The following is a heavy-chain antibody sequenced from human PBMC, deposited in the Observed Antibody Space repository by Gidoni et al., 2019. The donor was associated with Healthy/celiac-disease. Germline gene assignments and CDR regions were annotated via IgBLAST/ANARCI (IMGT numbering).Heavy chain of an antibody. Sequence: QVQLVQSGAEVKKPGSSVKVSCKASGGTFSSYALSWVRQAPGQGLEWMGGIIPIFGTANYAQKFQGRVTITADESTSTAYMELSSLRSEDTAVYYCARRDDSSGYYYGAEYFQHWGQGTLVTVSS. V-gene: IGHV1-69*01. J-gene: IGHJ1*01. CDR3: ARRDDSSGYYYGAEYFQH. D-gene: IGHD3-22*01. CDR2: IIPIFGTA. CDR1: GGTFSSYA.